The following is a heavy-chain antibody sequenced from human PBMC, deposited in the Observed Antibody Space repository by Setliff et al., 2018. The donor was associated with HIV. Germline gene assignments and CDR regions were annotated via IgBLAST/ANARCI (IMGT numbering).Heavy chain of an antibody. V-gene: IGHV4-59*01. CDR2: VSYSGSV. Sequence: SETLSLTCTVPPGSISVYYWTWVRQPPGRGLEWVGYVSYSGSVSYNPSHNSRVTMSIDASRDQFSLKLNSVTVADTAIYYCARGRGRAPLSYYFDSWGQGRLVTVSS. CDR3: ARGRGRAPLSYYFDS. D-gene: IGHD2-15*01. J-gene: IGHJ4*02. CDR1: PGSISVYY.